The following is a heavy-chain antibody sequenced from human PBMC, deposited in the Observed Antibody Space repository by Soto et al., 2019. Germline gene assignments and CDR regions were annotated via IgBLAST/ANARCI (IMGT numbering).Heavy chain of an antibody. Sequence: QVQLVQSGAEVKKPGSSVKVSCKASGGTFSSYAISWVRQAPGHGLEWMGGIIPIFGTANYAQKFQGRVTITADESTSTAYMELGSLRSEDTAVYYCARLGRGYSYGYPPWGYFDYWGQGTLVTVSS. CDR2: IIPIFGTA. J-gene: IGHJ4*02. D-gene: IGHD5-18*01. CDR1: GGTFSSYA. CDR3: ARLGRGYSYGYPPWGYFDY. V-gene: IGHV1-69*01.